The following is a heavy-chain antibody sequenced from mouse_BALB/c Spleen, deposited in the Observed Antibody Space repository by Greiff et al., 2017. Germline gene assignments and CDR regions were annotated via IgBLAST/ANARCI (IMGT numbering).Heavy chain of an antibody. J-gene: IGHJ2*01. V-gene: IGHV5-17*02. D-gene: IGHD2-1*01. CDR3: ARPYGNYKDYFDY. CDR1: GFTFSSFG. Sequence: DVMLVESGGGLVQPGGSRKLSCAASGFTFSSFGMHWVRQAPEKGLEWVAYISSGSSTIYYADTVKGRFTISRDNPKNTLFLQMTSLRSEDTAMYYCARPYGNYKDYFDYWGQGTTLTVSS. CDR2: ISSGSSTI.